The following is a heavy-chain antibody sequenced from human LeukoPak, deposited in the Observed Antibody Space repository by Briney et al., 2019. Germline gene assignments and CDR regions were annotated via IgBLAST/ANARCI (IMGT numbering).Heavy chain of an antibody. J-gene: IGHJ4*02. Sequence: GGSLRLSCAASGFTFSDYYMSWIRQAPEKGLEWVSYISSSGTTISYTDSVKGRFTISRDNAKNSLYLQMNSLRAEDTAVYYCARDYRSTFDYWGQGTLVTVSS. CDR1: GFTFSDYY. D-gene: IGHD1-26*01. V-gene: IGHV3-11*01. CDR3: ARDYRSTFDY. CDR2: ISSSGTTI.